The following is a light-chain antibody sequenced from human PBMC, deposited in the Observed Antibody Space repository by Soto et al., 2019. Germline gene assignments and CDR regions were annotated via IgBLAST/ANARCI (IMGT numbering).Light chain of an antibody. CDR1: SSKNGSNT. J-gene: IGLJ1*01. CDR2: SNN. V-gene: IGLV1-44*01. CDR3: AAWDDSLNVPVYV. Sequence: QSVLTQPPSASGTPGQRVTISCSGSSSKNGSNTVNWYQQLPGTAPKLLIYSNNQRPSGGPDRFSGSKSGTSASLAISGLQSEDEADFYCAAWDDSLNVPVYVFGTGTKVTVL.